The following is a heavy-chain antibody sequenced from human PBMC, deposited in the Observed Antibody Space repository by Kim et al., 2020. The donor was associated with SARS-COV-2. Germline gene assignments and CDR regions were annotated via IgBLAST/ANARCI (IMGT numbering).Heavy chain of an antibody. D-gene: IGHD6-19*01. CDR3: ARRRDEGWDLYFDY. CDR2: IYYSGST. J-gene: IGHJ4*02. V-gene: IGHV4-61*03. Sequence: SETLSLTCTVSGGSVISGNYYWTWIRQPPGKALEWIGYIYYSGSTTYNPSLKSRVTMSVETSKNHFSLNLSSVTTADTAVYYCARRRDEGWDLYFDYWGQGILVTVSS. CDR1: GGSVISGNYY.